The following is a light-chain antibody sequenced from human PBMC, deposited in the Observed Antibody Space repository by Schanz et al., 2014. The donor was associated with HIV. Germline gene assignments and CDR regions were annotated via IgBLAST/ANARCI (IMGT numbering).Light chain of an antibody. V-gene: IGLV1-44*01. J-gene: IGLJ2*01. CDR1: SSNIGTNT. CDR3: AAWDDSLNGVV. CDR2: SNS. Sequence: QSVLTQPLSASGTPGQRVNMSCSGSSSNIGTNTVNWYQQFPGTAPKLLIYSNSRRPSGVPDRFSGSKSGTSASLAISGLQSADEAEYYCAAWDDSLNGVVFGGGTKLTVL.